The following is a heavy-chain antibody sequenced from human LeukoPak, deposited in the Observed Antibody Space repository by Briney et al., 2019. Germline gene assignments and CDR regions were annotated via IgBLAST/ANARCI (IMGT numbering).Heavy chain of an antibody. V-gene: IGHV3-21*01. Sequence: PGGSLRLSCAASGFTFSSYSMNWVCQAPGKGLEWVSSISSSSSYIYYADSVKGRFTISRDNAKNSLYLQMNSLRAEDTAVYYCARARAIYGDYFGRDAFDIWGQGTMVTVSS. CDR2: ISSSSSYI. CDR1: GFTFSSYS. D-gene: IGHD4-17*01. J-gene: IGHJ3*02. CDR3: ARARAIYGDYFGRDAFDI.